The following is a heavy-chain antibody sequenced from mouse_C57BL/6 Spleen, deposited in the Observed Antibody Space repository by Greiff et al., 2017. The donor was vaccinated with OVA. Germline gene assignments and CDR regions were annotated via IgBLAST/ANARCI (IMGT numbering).Heavy chain of an antibody. J-gene: IGHJ2*01. V-gene: IGHV1-82*01. CDR1: GYAFSSSW. CDR2: IYPGDGDT. Sequence: VKLQESGPELVKPGASVKISCKASGYAFSSSWMNWVKQRPGKGLEWIGRIYPGDGDTNYNGKFKGKATLTADKSSSTAYMQLSSLTSEDSAVYFCASYYGSPYFDYWGQGTTLTVSS. D-gene: IGHD1-1*01. CDR3: ASYYGSPYFDY.